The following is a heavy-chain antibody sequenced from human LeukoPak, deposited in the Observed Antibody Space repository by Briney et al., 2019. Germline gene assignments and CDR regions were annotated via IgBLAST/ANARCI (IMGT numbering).Heavy chain of an antibody. CDR2: ISRSGSLI. J-gene: IGHJ6*03. CDR3: ARMPSYSNYAFYFMDV. CDR1: GFSFTTYR. V-gene: IGHV3-21*01. Sequence: PGGSLRLSCAVSGFSFTTYRMHWVRQAPGKGLEWVSSISRSGSLIKYADSLRGRFTISRDNAKNSVYLQMNSLTAEDTAVYYCARMPSYSNYAFYFMDVWGKGTTVTVSS. D-gene: IGHD4-11*01.